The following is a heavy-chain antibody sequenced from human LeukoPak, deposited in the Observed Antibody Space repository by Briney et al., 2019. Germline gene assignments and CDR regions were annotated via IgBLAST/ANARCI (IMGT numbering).Heavy chain of an antibody. CDR1: GFTFGDYA. D-gene: IGHD3-10*01. Sequence: PGGSLRLSCTGSGFTFGDYAMTWVRQAPGKWLEWVSGINLIGGSTGYADSVKGRFTISRNNAKNSLHLQMNSLRAEDTALYCCARRVRGVIYYYYMDVWGKGTTVTVSS. CDR2: INLIGGST. CDR3: ARRVRGVIYYYYMDV. V-gene: IGHV3-20*04. J-gene: IGHJ6*03.